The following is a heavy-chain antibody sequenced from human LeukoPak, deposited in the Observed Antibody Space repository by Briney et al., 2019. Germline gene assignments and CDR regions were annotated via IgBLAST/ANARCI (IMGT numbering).Heavy chain of an antibody. J-gene: IGHJ6*02. D-gene: IGHD6-6*01. CDR2: IYYSGST. Sequence: SETLSLTCTASGGSISNGDHYWSWIRQHPGKGLEWIGHIYYSGSTHYNPSLKSRGIISVETSKNQFSLKLSSVTAADTAVYYCARAYSSSPYYYYGMDVWGQGTTVTVSS. CDR1: GGSISNGDHY. V-gene: IGHV4-31*03. CDR3: ARAYSSSPYYYYGMDV.